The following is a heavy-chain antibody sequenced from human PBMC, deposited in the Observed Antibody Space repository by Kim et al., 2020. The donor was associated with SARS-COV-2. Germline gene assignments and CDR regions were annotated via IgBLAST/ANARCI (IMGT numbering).Heavy chain of an antibody. CDR1: GFTFSSYG. CDR3: AKENSYALISGYYYGMDV. V-gene: IGHV3-33*06. Sequence: GGSLRLSCAASGFTFSSYGMHWVRQAPGKGLEWVAVIWYDGSNKYYADSVKGRFTISRDNSKNTLYLQMNSLRAEDTAVYYCAKENSYALISGYYYGMDVWGQGTTVTVSS. CDR2: IWYDGSNK. D-gene: IGHD5-18*01. J-gene: IGHJ6*02.